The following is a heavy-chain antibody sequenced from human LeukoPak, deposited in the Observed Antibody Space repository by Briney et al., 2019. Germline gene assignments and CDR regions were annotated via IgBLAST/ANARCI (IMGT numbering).Heavy chain of an antibody. CDR3: VRGGSTTLGAFDI. V-gene: IGHV3-33*01. CDR2: IWYDGSNK. CDR1: GFTFNTYA. Sequence: GGSLRLSCAASGFTFNTYAIHWVRQAPGKGLEWVAVIWYDGSNKYYADSVRGRFTISRDNSKNTLYLQMNSLRADDTAIYYCVRGGSTTLGAFDIWGQGTMVTVSS. J-gene: IGHJ3*02. D-gene: IGHD2-2*01.